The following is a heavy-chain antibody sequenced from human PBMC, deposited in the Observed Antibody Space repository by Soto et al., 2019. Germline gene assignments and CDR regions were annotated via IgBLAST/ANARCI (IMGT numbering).Heavy chain of an antibody. CDR1: GFTFSSYA. V-gene: IGHV3-23*01. J-gene: IGHJ4*02. CDR2: ISGSGGGT. D-gene: IGHD6-13*01. Sequence: GGSLRLSCAASGFTFSSYAMSWVRQAPGKGLEWVSAISGSGGGTYYADSVRGRFTISRDNFNNTLYLQMNSLRAEDTAVYYCAKASIASAGRGYYFAYWAQGTLVTVSS. CDR3: AKASIASAGRGYYFAY.